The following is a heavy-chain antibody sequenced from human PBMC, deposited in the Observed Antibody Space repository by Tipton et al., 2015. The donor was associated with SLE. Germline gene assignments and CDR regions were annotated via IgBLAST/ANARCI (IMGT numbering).Heavy chain of an antibody. Sequence: TLSLTCAVYGRSFSGYYWSWIRQPPGKGLEWIGEINHSGSTNYNPSLKSRVTISVDTSKNQFSLKLSSVTAADTAVYYCATAGITGTPGWFDPWGQGTLVTVSS. J-gene: IGHJ5*02. CDR2: INHSGST. CDR3: ATAGITGTPGWFDP. CDR1: GRSFSGYY. D-gene: IGHD1-20*01. V-gene: IGHV4-34*01.